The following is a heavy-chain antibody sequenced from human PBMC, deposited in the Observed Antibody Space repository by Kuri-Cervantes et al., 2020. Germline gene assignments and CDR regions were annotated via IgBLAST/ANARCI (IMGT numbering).Heavy chain of an antibody. CDR3: ARVRGSSWYQDDAFDI. Sequence: GGSLRLSCAASGFTFSNHAMSWVRQAPGKGLEWVSTISASGGSTYYADSVKGRFTISRDNSKNTLYLQMNSLRAEDTAVYYCARVRGSSWYQDDAFDIWGQGTMVTVSS. CDR2: ISASGGST. D-gene: IGHD6-13*01. J-gene: IGHJ3*02. CDR1: GFTFSNHA. V-gene: IGHV3-23*01.